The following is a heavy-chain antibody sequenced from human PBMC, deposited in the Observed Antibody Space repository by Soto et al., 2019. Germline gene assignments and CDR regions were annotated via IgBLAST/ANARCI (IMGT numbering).Heavy chain of an antibody. CDR2: ISAYNGNT. Sequence: ASVEVSCKASGYMFVTYGINWVRQAPGQGLEWMGWISAYNGNTKYAQNLQGRVTMTTDASTSTAYMEVRSLRSDDTAVYYCARDLDRSGSYYTDYWGQGTMVTFSP. CDR1: GYMFVTYG. V-gene: IGHV1-18*01. CDR3: ARDLDRSGSYYTDY. D-gene: IGHD3-10*01. J-gene: IGHJ4*02.